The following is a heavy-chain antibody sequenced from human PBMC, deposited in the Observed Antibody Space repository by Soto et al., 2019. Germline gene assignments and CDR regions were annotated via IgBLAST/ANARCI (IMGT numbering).Heavy chain of an antibody. D-gene: IGHD3-22*01. V-gene: IGHV3-33*01. J-gene: IGHJ6*02. CDR2: IWDAGSNK. CDR1: GFTFSSYG. Sequence: QVQLVGSGGGVVQPGRSLRLSCAASGFTFSSYGMHWVRQAPGKGLEWVAVIWDAGSNKYYADSVKGRFTNSRDNSKNTLYLQMNSLRAEDTGVYYCARDEESSGYYWVYYGMDVLGQGTTVTVSS. CDR3: ARDEESSGYYWVYYGMDV.